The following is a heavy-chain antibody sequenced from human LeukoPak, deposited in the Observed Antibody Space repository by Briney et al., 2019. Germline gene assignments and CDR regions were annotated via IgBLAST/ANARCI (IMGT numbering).Heavy chain of an antibody. CDR3: ARGRGSPYGDYGPVDY. V-gene: IGHV1-8*03. J-gene: IGHJ4*02. CDR2: MNPNTGNI. Sequence: ASVKVSCTASGYTFTTYDINWVRQATGQGLEWMAWMNPNTGNIVYSQKFHGRVSITRDTAINTAYMELSSLRSEDTAIYYCARGRGSPYGDYGPVDYWGQGTLVTVSS. CDR1: GYTFTTYD. D-gene: IGHD4-17*01.